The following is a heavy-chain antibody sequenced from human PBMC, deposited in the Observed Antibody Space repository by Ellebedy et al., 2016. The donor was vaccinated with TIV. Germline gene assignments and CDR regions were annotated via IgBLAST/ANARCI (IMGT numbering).Heavy chain of an antibody. CDR1: GGSISSGGYY. D-gene: IGHD4-17*01. CDR2: IYYSGST. V-gene: IGHV4-31*03. Sequence: LRLXXTVSGGSISSGGYYWSWIRQHPGKGLEWIGYIYYSGSTYYNPSLKSRVTISVDTSKNQFSLKLSSVTAADTAVYYCARDAIYGDYSLDYYYGMDVWGQGTTVTVSS. CDR3: ARDAIYGDYSLDYYYGMDV. J-gene: IGHJ6*02.